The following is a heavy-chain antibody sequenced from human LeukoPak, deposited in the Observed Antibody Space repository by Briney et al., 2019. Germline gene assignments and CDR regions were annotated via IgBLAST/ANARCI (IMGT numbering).Heavy chain of an antibody. D-gene: IGHD3-10*01. V-gene: IGHV3-7*05. CDR2: IKQDGSAK. CDR1: GFTFSSYY. CDR3: ASYGSRSHDY. J-gene: IGHJ4*02. Sequence: PGGSLRLSCATSGFTFSSYYMTWVRQAPGKGLEWVANIKQDGSAKNYVDSVKGRFTISRDNANNSLYLQMNSLKTGDTAVYYCASYGSRSHDYWGQGTLVTVSS.